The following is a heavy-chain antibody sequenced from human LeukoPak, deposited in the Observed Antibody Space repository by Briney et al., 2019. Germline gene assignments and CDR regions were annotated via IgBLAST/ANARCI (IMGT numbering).Heavy chain of an antibody. CDR3: ASLIAAADPNWFDP. D-gene: IGHD6-13*01. Sequence: PGGSLRLSCAASGFTVSRNYMSWVRQAPGKGLEWVSVIYSGDNTYYADSVKGRFTISRDNSKNTLYLQMNSLRAEDTAVYYCASLIAAADPNWFDPWGQGTLVTVSS. CDR2: IYSGDNT. V-gene: IGHV3-53*01. J-gene: IGHJ5*02. CDR1: GFTVSRNY.